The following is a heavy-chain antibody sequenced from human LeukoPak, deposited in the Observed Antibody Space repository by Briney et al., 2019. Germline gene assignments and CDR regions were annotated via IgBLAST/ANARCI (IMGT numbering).Heavy chain of an antibody. CDR1: GFTFSSFA. V-gene: IGHV3-23*01. D-gene: IGHD6-13*01. CDR2: ISGSGDTT. Sequence: PGGSLRLSCAASGFTFSSFAMSWVRQAPGKGLERVSDISGSGDTTYYADSVKGRLTISRDNSKNILYLQMNSLRAEDTAVYYCANPGGYSSRWFAFDFWGQGTLVTVSS. J-gene: IGHJ3*01. CDR3: ANPGGYSSRWFAFDF.